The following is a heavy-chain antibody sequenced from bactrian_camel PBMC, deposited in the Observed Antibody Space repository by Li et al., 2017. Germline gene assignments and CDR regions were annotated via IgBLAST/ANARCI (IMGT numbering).Heavy chain of an antibody. Sequence: HVQLVESGGGLVQPGGSLTLSCAISGNPYNAFYMAWFRQAPGKEREGVACIGRDGITMYSDSVKGRFTISRDNAKNTVYLQMNSLKSEDTALYFCATDVRDLGSWYGSWYYISWGQGTQVTVS. CDR3: ATDVRDLGSWYGSWYYIS. CDR1: GNPYNAFY. V-gene: IGHV3S53*01. CDR2: IGRDGIT. J-gene: IGHJ4*01. D-gene: IGHD6*01.